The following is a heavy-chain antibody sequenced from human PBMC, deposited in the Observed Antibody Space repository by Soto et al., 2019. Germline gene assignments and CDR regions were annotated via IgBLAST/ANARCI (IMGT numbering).Heavy chain of an antibody. Sequence: SETLSLTCSVSGGSISSVGHYWTWIRQQPGKDLEWIGYIYYSGSTDYNPSLKSRVTISVDRSKNQFSLNLSSVTAADTAIYYCARESGGYDSSTRYGLDVWGQGTTVTVSS. CDR3: ARESGGYDSSTRYGLDV. CDR1: GGSISSVGHY. V-gene: IGHV4-31*03. D-gene: IGHD6-25*01. J-gene: IGHJ6*02. CDR2: IYYSGST.